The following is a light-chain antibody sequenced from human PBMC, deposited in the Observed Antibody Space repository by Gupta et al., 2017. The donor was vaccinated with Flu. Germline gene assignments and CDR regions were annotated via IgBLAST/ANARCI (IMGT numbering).Light chain of an antibody. Sequence: SSELTQDPAVSVALGQTVRITCQGDSLRSYYASWYQQKPGQAPDLVIYGKNNRPSGSPDRFSGSSSGNTAALTITGAQAEEEADYYCNSRDSSGNNQVVFGGGTKLTVL. J-gene: IGLJ2*01. CDR1: SLRSYY. V-gene: IGLV3-19*01. CDR3: NSRDSSGNNQVV. CDR2: GKN.